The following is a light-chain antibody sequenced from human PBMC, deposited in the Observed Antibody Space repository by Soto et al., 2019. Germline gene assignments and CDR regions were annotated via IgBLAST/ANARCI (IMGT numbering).Light chain of an antibody. Sequence: EIVMTQSPATLSLSPGERATLSCRASHSVSNYLAWYQQKPGQAPRLLIYDASNRATGIPARFSGSGSGTDFTLTISNLEPEDFAVYFCQQRSNWPAYSFGQGTKLEIK. CDR2: DAS. V-gene: IGKV3-11*01. J-gene: IGKJ2*03. CDR1: HSVSNY. CDR3: QQRSNWPAYS.